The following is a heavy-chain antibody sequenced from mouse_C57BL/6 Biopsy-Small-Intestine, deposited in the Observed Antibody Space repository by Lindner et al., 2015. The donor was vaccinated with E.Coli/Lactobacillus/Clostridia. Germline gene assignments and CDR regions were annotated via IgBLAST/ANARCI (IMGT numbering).Heavy chain of an antibody. D-gene: IGHD2-3*01. J-gene: IGHJ4*01. CDR1: GGAFSRYA. Sequence: SVKVSCKASGGAFSRYAISWVRQAPGQGLEWMGGIIPIFGTVNYAQKFQGRVTINADESTSTIYMELSSLRPDDTAVYYCARDRYHDNSGLLFESEYWGQGTLVTVSS. V-gene: IGHV1-81*01. CDR2: IIPIFGTV. CDR3: ARDRYHDNSGLLFESEY.